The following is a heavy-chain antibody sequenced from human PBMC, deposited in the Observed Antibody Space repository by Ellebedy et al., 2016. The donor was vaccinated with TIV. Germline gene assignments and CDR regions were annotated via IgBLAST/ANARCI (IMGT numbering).Heavy chain of an antibody. CDR2: TFYRPKWYI. D-gene: IGHD1-26*01. CDR3: VRVSLTWDLDYSGMDV. CDR1: GDSVSSNSAA. V-gene: IGHV6-1*01. Sequence: MPSETLSLTCAISGDSVSSNSAAWNWIRQSPSRGPEWLGRTFYRPKWYIDYAVSVKSRITIKPDTSKNQFSLQLNSVTPEDSAVYYCVRVSLTWDLDYSGMDVWGQGTTVTVSS. J-gene: IGHJ6*02.